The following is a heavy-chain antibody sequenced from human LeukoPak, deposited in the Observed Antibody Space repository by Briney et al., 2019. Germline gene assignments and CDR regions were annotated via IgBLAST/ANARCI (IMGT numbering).Heavy chain of an antibody. CDR2: INPNSGGT. Sequence: ASVKVSCKASGYTFTGYYMHWVRQAPGQGLEWMGWINPNSGGTNYAQKFQGRVTMTRDMSTSTVYMELSSLRSEDTAVYYCARDGSSGYFDYWGQGTLVTVSS. J-gene: IGHJ4*02. CDR1: GYTFTGYY. CDR3: ARDGSSGYFDY. D-gene: IGHD6-19*01. V-gene: IGHV1-2*02.